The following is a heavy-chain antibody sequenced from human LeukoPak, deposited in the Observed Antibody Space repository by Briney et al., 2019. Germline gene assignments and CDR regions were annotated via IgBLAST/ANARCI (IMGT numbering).Heavy chain of an antibody. CDR1: GHKFIAYY. CDR2: INPNSGGT. D-gene: IGHD5-18*01. J-gene: IGHJ4*02. V-gene: IGHV1-2*02. Sequence: ASVKVSCKASGHKFIAYYMHWVRQAPGQGLEWLGWINPNSGGTHYARKFQGRVTMTRDTSISTAYMELRRLRSDDTAVYYCTQHLDGQLWIFDYWGQGTVVTVSS. CDR3: TQHLDGQLWIFDY.